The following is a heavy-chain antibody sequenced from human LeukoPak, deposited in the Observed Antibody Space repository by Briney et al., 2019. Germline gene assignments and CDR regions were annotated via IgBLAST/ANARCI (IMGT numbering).Heavy chain of an antibody. CDR2: IYYNGST. CDR3: ARHLRVTATDYYYYGMDV. CDR1: GGSISSYY. J-gene: IGHJ6*02. V-gene: IGHV4-59*08. Sequence: PSETLSLTCTVSGGSISSYYWSWVRQPPGKGLEWIGYIYYNGSTNYNPSLKSRVTISVDTSKNQFSLKLSSVTAADTAVYYCARHLRVTATDYYYYGMDVWGQGTTVTVSS. D-gene: IGHD2-21*02.